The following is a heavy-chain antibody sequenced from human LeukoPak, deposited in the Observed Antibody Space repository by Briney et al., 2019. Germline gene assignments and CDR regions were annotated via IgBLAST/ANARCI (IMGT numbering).Heavy chain of an antibody. D-gene: IGHD3-22*01. CDR1: GGSISSGGYY. V-gene: IGHV4-31*03. J-gene: IGHJ4*02. CDR2: IYYSGST. Sequence: PSETLSLTCTVSGGSISSGGYYWSWIRQHPGKGLEWIGYIYYSGSTYYNPSLKSRVTISVDTSKNQFSLKLSSVTAADTAVYYCASLGYYYDSSGYYLFDYWGQGTLVTVSS. CDR3: ASLGYYYDSSGYYLFDY.